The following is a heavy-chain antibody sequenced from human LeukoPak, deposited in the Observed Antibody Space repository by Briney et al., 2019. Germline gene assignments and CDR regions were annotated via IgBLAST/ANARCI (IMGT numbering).Heavy chain of an antibody. D-gene: IGHD1-7*01. CDR1: GDSTSSYY. CDR2: IYYSGST. J-gene: IGHJ4*02. CDR3: ARAMSRVWNYDY. Sequence: SETLSLTCTVSGDSTSSYYWSWIRQPPGKGLEWIGYIYYSGSTNYNPSLKSRVTISIDTSKNQFSLKLTSVTAADTAVYYCARAMSRVWNYDYWGQGTLVTVSS. V-gene: IGHV4-59*01.